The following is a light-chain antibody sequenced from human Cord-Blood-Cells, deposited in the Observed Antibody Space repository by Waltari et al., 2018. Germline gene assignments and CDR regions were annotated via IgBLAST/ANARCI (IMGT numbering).Light chain of an antibody. CDR3: SSYTSSSTWG. Sequence: QSALTQPASVSGSPGQSITISCTGTSSDVGGYNYVSWYQQHPGKAPKLMIYDVSNRPSWVSNRFSGSKSGNTSSLTLSGLQAEDEADYYCSSYTSSSTWGFGVGTKLTVL. CDR2: DVS. J-gene: IGLJ3*02. CDR1: SSDVGGYNY. V-gene: IGLV2-14*01.